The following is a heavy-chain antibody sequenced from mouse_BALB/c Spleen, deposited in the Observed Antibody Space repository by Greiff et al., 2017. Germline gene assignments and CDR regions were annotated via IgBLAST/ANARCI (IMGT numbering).Heavy chain of an antibody. V-gene: IGHV3-2*02. Sequence: EVKLQESGPGLVKPSQSLSLTCTVTGYSITSDYAWNWIRQFPGNKLEWMGYISYSGSTSYNPSLKSRISITRDTSKNQFFLQLNSVTTEDTATYYCARFQTGYFDVWGAGTTVTVSS. CDR3: ARFQTGYFDV. D-gene: IGHD4-1*01. CDR2: ISYSGST. CDR1: GYSITSDYA. J-gene: IGHJ1*01.